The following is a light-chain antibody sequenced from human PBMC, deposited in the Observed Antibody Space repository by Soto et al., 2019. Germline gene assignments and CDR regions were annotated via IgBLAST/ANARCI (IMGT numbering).Light chain of an antibody. Sequence: QSALTQPPSASGTPGQKVTISCSGSRSNIESNYVYWYQHLPGTAPKLLIYRNSQRPSGVPDRFSGSKSGTSASLAISGLRSEDEADYYCAAWDDSLSGYVFGTGTKLTVL. CDR3: AAWDDSLSGYV. CDR1: RSNIESNY. J-gene: IGLJ1*01. CDR2: RNS. V-gene: IGLV1-47*01.